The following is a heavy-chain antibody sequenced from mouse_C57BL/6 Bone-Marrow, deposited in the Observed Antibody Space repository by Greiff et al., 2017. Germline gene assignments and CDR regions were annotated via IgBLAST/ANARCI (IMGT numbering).Heavy chain of an antibody. D-gene: IGHD1-1*01. CDR2: IWRGGST. V-gene: IGHV2-5*01. J-gene: IGHJ2*01. CDR3: AKRGYYYCLDY. CDR1: GFSLTSYG. Sequence: VMLVESGPGLVQPSQSLSITCTVSGFSLTSYGVHWVRQSPGKGLEWLGVIWRGGSTDYNAAFMSRLSITKDTSTSQVFFKMNSLQADDTAIYYCAKRGYYYCLDYWGQGTTLPVSS.